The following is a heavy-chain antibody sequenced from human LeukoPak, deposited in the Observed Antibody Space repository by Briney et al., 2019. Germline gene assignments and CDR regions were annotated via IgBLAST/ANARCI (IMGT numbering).Heavy chain of an antibody. D-gene: IGHD1-7*01. CDR3: TREAFWNYVV. V-gene: IGHV3-15*01. CDR2: IKSKTDGGTT. J-gene: IGHJ4*02. CDR1: GFTFSSAC. Sequence: GGSLRLSCAASGFTFSSACMSWVRQAPGKGLEWVGRIKSKTDGGTTDYAAPVKGRLTISRGDSKNKLYIQMNSLRTDDTSVYYFTREAFWNYVVWGQGTLVSVSS.